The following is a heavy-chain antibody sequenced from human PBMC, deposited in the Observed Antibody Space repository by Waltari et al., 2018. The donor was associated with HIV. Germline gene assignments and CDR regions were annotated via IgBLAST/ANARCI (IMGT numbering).Heavy chain of an antibody. Sequence: QVQLIQSGAEVKQPGASVKVSCKVFGYTRTELSMHWVRQAPGKGLEWMGGFDPEDDETIYAQKFQGRVTMTEDTSTDSAYMELSSLTSEDTAVYYCATGGGTTSIQLYDLDVWGQGTTVTVSS. D-gene: IGHD1-26*01. J-gene: IGHJ6*02. CDR3: ATGGGTTSIQLYDLDV. CDR2: FDPEDDET. V-gene: IGHV1-24*01. CDR1: GYTRTELS.